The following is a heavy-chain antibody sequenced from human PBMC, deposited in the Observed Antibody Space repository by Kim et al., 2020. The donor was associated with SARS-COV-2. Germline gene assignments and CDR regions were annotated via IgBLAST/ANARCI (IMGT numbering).Heavy chain of an antibody. CDR3: ARSSSSWYLFFQH. J-gene: IGHJ1*01. V-gene: IGHV4-59*01. Sequence: SHPSLKSRVTISVVTSKNPFSLKLSSVTAAHTAVYYWARSSSSWYLFFQHWGQGTLVTVSS. D-gene: IGHD6-13*01.